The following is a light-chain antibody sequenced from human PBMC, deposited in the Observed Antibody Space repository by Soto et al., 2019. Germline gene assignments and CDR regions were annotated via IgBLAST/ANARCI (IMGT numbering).Light chain of an antibody. V-gene: IGKV1-5*03. Sequence: DIQMAQSPSTLSANVGDRISITCRASQTISTWLAWYQQKPGKAPNLLIYQASTLETGVPSRFSGSGSGTEFTLTISSLEPEDFAVYYCQQRTNGLTFGGGTKVDI. CDR2: QAS. J-gene: IGKJ4*01. CDR3: QQRTNGLT. CDR1: QTISTW.